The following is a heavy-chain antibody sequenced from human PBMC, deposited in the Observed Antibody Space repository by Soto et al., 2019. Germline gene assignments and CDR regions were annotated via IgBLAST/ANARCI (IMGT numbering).Heavy chain of an antibody. CDR1: GFTFSSYG. CDR2: ISYDGSNK. V-gene: IGHV3-30*18. J-gene: IGHJ6*03. Sequence: GGSLRLSCAASGFTFSSYGMHWVRQAPGKGLEWVAVISYDGSNKYYADSVKGRFTISRDNSKNTLYLQMNSLRAEDTAVYYCAKDPLERESAYYYYMDVWGKGTTVTVSS. CDR3: AKDPLERESAYYYYMDV. D-gene: IGHD3-10*01.